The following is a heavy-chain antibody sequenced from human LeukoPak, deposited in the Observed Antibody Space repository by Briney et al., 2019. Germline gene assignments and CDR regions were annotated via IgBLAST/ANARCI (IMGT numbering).Heavy chain of an antibody. CDR1: GGSISSSSYY. CDR3: ARNSYYYDSSGYH. V-gene: IGHV4-39*07. Sequence: SETLSLTCTVSGGSISSSSYYWRWIRQPPGKGLEWIGEINHSGSTNYNPSLKSRFTISVDTSKNQFSLKLSSVTAADTAVYYCARNSYYYDSSGYHWGQGTLVTVSS. CDR2: INHSGST. D-gene: IGHD3-22*01. J-gene: IGHJ1*01.